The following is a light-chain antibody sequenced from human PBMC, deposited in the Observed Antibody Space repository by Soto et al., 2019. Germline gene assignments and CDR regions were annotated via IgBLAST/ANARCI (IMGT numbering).Light chain of an antibody. CDR2: DVS. Sequence: QSALTQPASVSGSPGQSITISCTGTSSDVGGYNYVSWYQQHPGKAPKLMIYDVSNRPSGVSNRFSGSKSGNTASLTISWLQAEDEADYYCSSYTSSSTLGVFGGGTQLTVL. V-gene: IGLV2-14*01. CDR3: SSYTSSSTLGV. J-gene: IGLJ2*01. CDR1: SSDVGGYNY.